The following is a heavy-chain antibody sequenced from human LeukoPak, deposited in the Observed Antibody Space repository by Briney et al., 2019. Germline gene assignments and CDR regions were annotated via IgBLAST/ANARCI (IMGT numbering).Heavy chain of an antibody. D-gene: IGHD6-19*01. CDR3: AKEQYSSGWDREGIDY. CDR1: GFTFSSYA. V-gene: IGHV3-23*01. J-gene: IGHJ4*02. Sequence: GGSLRLSCAASGFTFSSYAMSWVGQAPGKGVEGVSAISGSGGSTYYADSVKGRLTISRDNSKNTLYLQMNSLRAEDTAVYYCAKEQYSSGWDREGIDYWGQGTLVTVSS. CDR2: ISGSGGST.